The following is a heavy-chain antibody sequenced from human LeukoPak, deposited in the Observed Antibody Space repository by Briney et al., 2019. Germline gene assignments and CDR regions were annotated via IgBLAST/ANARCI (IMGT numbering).Heavy chain of an antibody. Sequence: ASVGVSSKASGYTFTIYGISWGRQAPGQGGERMGWISAYNGNTNYAQKLQRRVTMTADTSTSTPYLELRSLRSDDTAVYYCARDDQSARNYDYWGQGTLVTVSS. CDR2: ISAYNGNT. CDR3: ARDDQSARNYDY. D-gene: IGHD1-7*01. CDR1: GYTFTIYG. V-gene: IGHV1-18*01. J-gene: IGHJ4*02.